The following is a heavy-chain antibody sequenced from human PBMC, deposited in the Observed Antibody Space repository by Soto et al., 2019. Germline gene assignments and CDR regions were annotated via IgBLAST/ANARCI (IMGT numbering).Heavy chain of an antibody. CDR1: GDSVSSNSAA. CDR3: STGEEHRGANNYYYYCMDV. D-gene: IGHD2-8*01. CDR2: TYYRSKWYN. Sequence: SQTLSLTCAISGDSVSSNSAAWNWIRQSPSRGLEWLGRTYYRSKWYNDYAVSVKSRITINPDTSKNQLSLQLNSVTPEDTAVYYYSTGEEHRGANNYYYYCMDVWGQGTTVTVSS. J-gene: IGHJ6*02. V-gene: IGHV6-1*01.